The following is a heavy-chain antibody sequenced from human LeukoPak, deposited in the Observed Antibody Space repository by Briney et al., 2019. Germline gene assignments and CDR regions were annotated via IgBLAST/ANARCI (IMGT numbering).Heavy chain of an antibody. CDR1: GGSTSSNDYY. V-gene: IGHV4-39*07. J-gene: IGHJ5*02. Sequence: SATLSLSCTVSGGSTSSNDYYLGWIRQPPGKGLEWIGTIYYSGNTYYSPSLTSRITISLYTSTNQFSLKLTSLTATATAGYYCARSRPAICSSTSCYRRWFDPWGQGTLVTVSS. D-gene: IGHD2-2*01. CDR2: IYYSGNT. CDR3: ARSRPAICSSTSCYRRWFDP.